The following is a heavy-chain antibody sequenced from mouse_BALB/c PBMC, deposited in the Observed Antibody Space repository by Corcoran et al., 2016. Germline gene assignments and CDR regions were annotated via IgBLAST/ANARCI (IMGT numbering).Heavy chain of an antibody. CDR3: ARSRRNYGAY. Sequence: QIQLVQSGPELKKPGETVKISCKASGYTFTDYSMHWVKQAPGKGLKWMGWINTETGEPTYADDFKGRFAFSLETSASTAYLQINNLKNEDTATYFCARSRRNYGAYWGQGTLVTVSA. D-gene: IGHD2-1*01. CDR2: INTETGEP. V-gene: IGHV9-2-1*01. CDR1: GYTFTDYS. J-gene: IGHJ3*01.